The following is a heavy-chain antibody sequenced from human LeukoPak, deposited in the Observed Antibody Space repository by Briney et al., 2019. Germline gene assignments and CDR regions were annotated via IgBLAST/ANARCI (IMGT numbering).Heavy chain of an antibody. CDR2: IYYSGST. Sequence: SETLSLTCTVSGGSISSSSYYWGWIRQPPGKGLEWIGSIYYSGSTYYNPSLKSRVTISVDTSKNQFSLKLSSVTAADTAVYYCAREEPYSSSWHILTCFDYWGQGTLVTVSS. CDR1: GGSISSSSYY. J-gene: IGHJ4*02. V-gene: IGHV4-39*07. CDR3: AREEPYSSSWHILTCFDY. D-gene: IGHD6-13*01.